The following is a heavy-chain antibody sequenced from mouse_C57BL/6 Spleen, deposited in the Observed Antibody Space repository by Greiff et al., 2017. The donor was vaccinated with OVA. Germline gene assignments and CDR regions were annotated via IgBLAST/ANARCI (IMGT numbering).Heavy chain of an antibody. D-gene: IGHD1-1*01. CDR1: GYAFSSSW. CDR2: IYPGDGDT. Sequence: VMLVESGPELVKPGASVKISCKASGYAFSSSWMNWVKQRPGKGLEWIGRIYPGDGDTNYNGKFKGKATLTADKSSSTAYMQLSSLTSEDSAVYFCGITTESYAMDYWGQGTSVTVSS. CDR3: GITTESYAMDY. V-gene: IGHV1-82*01. J-gene: IGHJ4*01.